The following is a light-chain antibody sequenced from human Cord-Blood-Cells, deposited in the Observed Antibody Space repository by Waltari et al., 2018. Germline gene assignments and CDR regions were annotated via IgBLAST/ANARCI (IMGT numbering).Light chain of an antibody. CDR2: GAS. CDR3: QQYGSSPLT. CDR1: QSVSSSY. Sequence: EIVLTQSPGTLSLSPGERATLSCSGSQSVSSSYLAWYQQKPGQAPRLLIYGASSRATGIPYRFIGSGSGTDFTLTISRLEPEDFAVYYCQQYGSSPLTFGGGTKVEIK. V-gene: IGKV3-20*01. J-gene: IGKJ4*01.